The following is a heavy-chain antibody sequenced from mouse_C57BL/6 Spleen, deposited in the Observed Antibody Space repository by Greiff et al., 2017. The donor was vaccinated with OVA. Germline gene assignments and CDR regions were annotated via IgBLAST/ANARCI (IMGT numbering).Heavy chain of an antibody. J-gene: IGHJ1*03. CDR1: GYTFTNYW. D-gene: IGHD1-1*01. V-gene: IGHV1-63*01. CDR2: IYPGGGYT. Sequence: VKLVESGAELVRPGTSVKMSCKASGYTFTNYWIGWAKQRPGHGLEWIGDIYPGGGYTNYNEKFKGKATLTADKSSSTAYMQFSSLTSEDSAIYYCARGDTTVPWYFDVWGTGTTVTVSS. CDR3: ARGDTTVPWYFDV.